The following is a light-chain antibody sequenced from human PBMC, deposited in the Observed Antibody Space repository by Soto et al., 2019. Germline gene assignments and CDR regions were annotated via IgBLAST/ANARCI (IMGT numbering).Light chain of an antibody. CDR1: SSDVGGSNY. V-gene: IGLV2-14*01. Sequence: QSALIQPASVSGSPGQSITISCTGTSSDVGGSNYVSWYQHHPHRAPKLLIYEVDYRPSGVSNRFSGSKSGNTASLTISGLQAEDEADYYSSSYTSSNTLEVFGFGTKLTVL. CDR3: SSYTSSNTLEV. CDR2: EVD. J-gene: IGLJ1*01.